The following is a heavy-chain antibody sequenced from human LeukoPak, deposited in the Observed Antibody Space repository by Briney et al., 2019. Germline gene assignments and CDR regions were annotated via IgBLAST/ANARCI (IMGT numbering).Heavy chain of an antibody. CDR1: GGSISSYF. CDR3: ARSGNYGGAY. CDR2: MYYTGNT. D-gene: IGHD4-17*01. V-gene: IGHV4-59*12. Sequence: PSETLSLTCSVSGGSISSYFWSWIRQPPGKGLEWIGSMYYTGNTNYNPSLKSRVTISVDTSKNQFSLKLSSVTAADTAVYYCARSGNYGGAYWGPGTLVTVSS. J-gene: IGHJ4*02.